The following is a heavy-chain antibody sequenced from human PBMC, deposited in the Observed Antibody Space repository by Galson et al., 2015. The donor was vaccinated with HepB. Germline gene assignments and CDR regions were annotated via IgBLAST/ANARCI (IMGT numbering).Heavy chain of an antibody. J-gene: IGHJ4*02. V-gene: IGHV3-30*04. CDR3: ARGHPSTVVTPEVFDY. Sequence: SLRLSCAASRFTFSSYAMHWVRQAPGKGLEWVAVISYDGSNKYYADSVKGRFTISRDNSKNTLYLQMNSLRAEDTAVYYCARGHPSTVVTPEVFDYWGQGTLVTVSS. D-gene: IGHD4-23*01. CDR2: ISYDGSNK. CDR1: RFTFSSYA.